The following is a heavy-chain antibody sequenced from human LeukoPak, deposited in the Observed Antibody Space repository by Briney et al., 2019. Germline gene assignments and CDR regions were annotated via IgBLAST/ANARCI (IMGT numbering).Heavy chain of an antibody. CDR3: ASPGNGATTTSLDY. V-gene: IGHV3-11*01. D-gene: IGHD1-26*01. Sequence: AGGSLRLSCAASGFTFSDYYMSWIRQAPGKGLEWVSYISSSGSTIYYADSVKGRFTISRDNAKNSLYLQMNSLRAEDTAVYYCASPGNGATTTSLDYWGQGTLVTVSS. CDR1: GFTFSDYY. J-gene: IGHJ4*02. CDR2: ISSSGSTI.